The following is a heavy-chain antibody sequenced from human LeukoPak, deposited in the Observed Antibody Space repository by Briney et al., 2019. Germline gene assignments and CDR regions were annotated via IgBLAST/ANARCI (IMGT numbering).Heavy chain of an antibody. D-gene: IGHD3-10*01. CDR1: GFTFNNYW. CDR2: IKRDGSEK. Sequence: GGSLRLSCAASGFTFNNYWMSWVRQAPGKGLEWVANIKRDGSEKYYVGSVKDRFTISRDNAKNSLYLQMNSLRAEDTAVYFCGRGDRGPYWGQGTLVTVSS. V-gene: IGHV3-7*01. J-gene: IGHJ4*02. CDR3: GRGDRGPY.